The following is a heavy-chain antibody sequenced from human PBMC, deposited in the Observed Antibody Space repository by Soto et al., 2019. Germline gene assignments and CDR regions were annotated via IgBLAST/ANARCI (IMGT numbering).Heavy chain of an antibody. V-gene: IGHV4-61*01. CDR2: LYHFGST. J-gene: IGHJ4*02. Sequence: XETLSLTCTVSGCSVSSGNFYWGWIRQPPGKGLEWIGYLYHFGSTNYNLSLRSRATITVDSSKNQFSLSLRSVTAADTATYYCARGEYCGNGVCNHSFFFAYWGQETQVTVPQ. CDR1: GCSVSSGNFY. D-gene: IGHD2-8*01. CDR3: ARGEYCGNGVCNHSFFFAY.